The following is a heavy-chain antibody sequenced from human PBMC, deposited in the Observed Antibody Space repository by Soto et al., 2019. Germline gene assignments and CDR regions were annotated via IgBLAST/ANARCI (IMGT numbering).Heavy chain of an antibody. CDR1: GFTFTSSA. CDR2: IAVGSGYT. D-gene: IGHD6-13*01. Sequence: SVKVSCKASGFTFTSSAFQWVRQARGQRLEWIGWIAVGSGYTNYAQRFQDRVTLTRDMSTATTYMELSRLTSEDTAIYYCAADATAWQQMLPSDYWGQGTLVTVSS. CDR3: AADATAWQQMLPSDY. V-gene: IGHV1-58*01. J-gene: IGHJ4*02.